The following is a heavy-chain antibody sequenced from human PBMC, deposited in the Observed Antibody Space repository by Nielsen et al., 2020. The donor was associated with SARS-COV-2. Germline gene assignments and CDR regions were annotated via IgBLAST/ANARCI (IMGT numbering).Heavy chain of an antibody. J-gene: IGHJ6*03. V-gene: IGHV3-21*01. CDR3: AREVEYQLLSYYYYYYMDV. Sequence: GESLKISCAASGFTFSSYSMNWVRQAPGKGLEWVSSISSSSSYIYYADSVKGRFTISRDNAKNSLYLQMNSLRAEDTAVYYCAREVEYQLLSYYYYYYMDVWGKGTTVTVSS. CDR2: ISSSSSYI. CDR1: GFTFSSYS. D-gene: IGHD2-2*01.